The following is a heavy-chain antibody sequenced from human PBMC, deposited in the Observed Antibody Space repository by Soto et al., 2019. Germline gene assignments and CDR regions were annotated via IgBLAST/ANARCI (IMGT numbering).Heavy chain of an antibody. J-gene: IGHJ3*01. CDR3: AKDSVILSLGP. V-gene: IGHV3-30*18. CDR1: GFTFSSYG. CDR2: ISYDGSNK. D-gene: IGHD7-27*01. Sequence: QVQLVESGGGVVQPGRSLRLSCAASGFTFSSYGMHWVRQAPGKGLEWVAVISYDGSNKYYADSMKGRFTISRDNSKNTLYLQMNSLRAEDTAVYYCAKDSVILSLGPWGQGTMVTVSS.